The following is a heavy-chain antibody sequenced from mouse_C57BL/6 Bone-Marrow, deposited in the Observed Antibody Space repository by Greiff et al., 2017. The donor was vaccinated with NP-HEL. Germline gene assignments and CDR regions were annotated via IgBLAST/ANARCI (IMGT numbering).Heavy chain of an antibody. D-gene: IGHD3-3*01. V-gene: IGHV1-54*01. CDR1: GYAFTNYL. CDR3: ARGPGREHYFDY. CDR2: INPGSVGT. J-gene: IGHJ2*01. Sequence: QVQLQQSGAELVRPGTSVKVSCKASGYAFTNYLIEWVKQRPGQGLEWIGVINPGSVGTNYNEKFKGKATLTADKSSSTAYMQLSSLTSEDSAVYFCARGPGREHYFDYWGEGTTLTVSS.